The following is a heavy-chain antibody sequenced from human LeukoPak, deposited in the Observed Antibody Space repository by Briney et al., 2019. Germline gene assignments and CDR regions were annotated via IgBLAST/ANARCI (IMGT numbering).Heavy chain of an antibody. CDR2: ISGSGGST. CDR3: AKRHPARRSNCSSTSCYAAFDY. CDR1: GFTFSSYA. Sequence: GGSLRLSCAASGFTFSSYAMSWVRQAPGKGLEWVSAISGSGGSTYYADSVKGRFTISRDNSENTLYLQMNSLRAEDTAVYYCAKRHPARRSNCSSTSCYAAFDYWGQGTLVTVSS. D-gene: IGHD2-2*01. V-gene: IGHV3-23*01. J-gene: IGHJ4*02.